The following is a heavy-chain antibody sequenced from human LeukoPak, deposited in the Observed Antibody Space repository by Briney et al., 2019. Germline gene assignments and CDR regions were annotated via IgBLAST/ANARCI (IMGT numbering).Heavy chain of an antibody. CDR2: ISYDGSNK. V-gene: IGHV3-30-3*01. J-gene: IGHJ4*02. D-gene: IGHD4-17*01. CDR1: GFTFSSYA. CDR3: AKVMGDYPSSPIDY. Sequence: GRSLRLSCAASGFTFSSYAMHWVRQAPGKGLEWVAVISYDGSNKYYADSVKGRFTISRDNSKNTLYLQMNSLRAEDTAVYYCAKVMGDYPSSPIDYWGQGTLVTVSS.